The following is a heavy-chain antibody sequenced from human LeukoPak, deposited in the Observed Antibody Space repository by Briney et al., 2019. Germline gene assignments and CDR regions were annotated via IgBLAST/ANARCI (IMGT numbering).Heavy chain of an antibody. V-gene: IGHV3-21*04. CDR3: AKVATVTTYALADY. J-gene: IGHJ4*02. CDR2: ISSSSSYI. Sequence: PGGSLRLSCAASGFTFSSYSMNWVRQAPGKGLEWVSSISSSSSYIYYADSVKGRFTISRDNSKNTLYLQMNSLRAEDTAIYYCAKVATVTTYALADYWGQGTLVTVSS. CDR1: GFTFSSYS. D-gene: IGHD4-17*01.